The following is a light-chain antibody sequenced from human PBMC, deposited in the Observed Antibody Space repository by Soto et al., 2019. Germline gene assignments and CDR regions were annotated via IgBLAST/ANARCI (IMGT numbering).Light chain of an antibody. J-gene: IGKJ3*01. CDR3: QQTHSLPLS. CDR1: QGVGGW. CDR2: ATS. V-gene: IGKV1-12*01. Sequence: DIQIAQSPSSFSSSVGERVTMTCRASQGVGGWLAWYQQKPGKVPKLLIYATSSLHSGVPSRFSGSGSGTDFTLSISSLQPEDFATYYCQQTHSLPLSFGPGTKVDTK.